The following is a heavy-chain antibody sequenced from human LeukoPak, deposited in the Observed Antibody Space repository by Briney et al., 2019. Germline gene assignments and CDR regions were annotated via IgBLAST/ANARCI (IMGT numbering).Heavy chain of an antibody. CDR1: GGSISSGGYY. J-gene: IGHJ5*02. D-gene: IGHD6-6*01. CDR3: ARDAAQRRYSSSSRWFDP. V-gene: IGHV4-30-2*01. Sequence: SQTLSLTCTVFGGSISSGGYYWSWIRQPPGRGLEWIGYIYHSGSTYYSPSLKSRVTISVDRSKNQFSLKLSSVTAADTAVYYCARDAAQRRYSSSSRWFDPWGQGTLVTVSS. CDR2: IYHSGST.